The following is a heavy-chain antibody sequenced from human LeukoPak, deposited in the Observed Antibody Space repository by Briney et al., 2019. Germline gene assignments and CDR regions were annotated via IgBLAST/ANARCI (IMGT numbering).Heavy chain of an antibody. CDR3: ARDEVGSGYDY. V-gene: IGHV1-2*06. CDR1: GYTFTGYY. J-gene: IGHJ4*02. D-gene: IGHD5-12*01. CDR2: INPNSGGT. Sequence: ASVKVSCKASGYTFTGYYMHWVRQAPGQGLEWMGRINPNSGGTNYAQKFQGRVTMTRDTSISTAYMELSRLRFDDTAVYYCARDEVGSGYDYWGQGTLVTVSS.